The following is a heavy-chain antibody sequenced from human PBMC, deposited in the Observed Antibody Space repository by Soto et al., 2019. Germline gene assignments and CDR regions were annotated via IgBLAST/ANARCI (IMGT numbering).Heavy chain of an antibody. J-gene: IGHJ6*02. Sequence: QVRLQESGPGLVKPSETLSLTCTVSGGSISRYYWSWIRQPPGKGLEWIGYMYNTGSTIYNPSLKSRVTVSVDTSKNQFSLKLNSVTAADTAVYYCSRDLWGYCVAHCYPLDVWGQGTTVTVSS. CDR2: MYNTGST. CDR3: SRDLWGYCVAHCYPLDV. CDR1: GGSISRYY. D-gene: IGHD2-21*02. V-gene: IGHV4-59*01.